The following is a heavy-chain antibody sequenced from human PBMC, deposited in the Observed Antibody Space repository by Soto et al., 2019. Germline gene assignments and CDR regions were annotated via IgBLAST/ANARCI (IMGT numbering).Heavy chain of an antibody. J-gene: IGHJ5*02. V-gene: IGHV3-33*01. CDR2: IWYDGSNK. D-gene: IGHD5-12*01. CDR3: ARDSYSQNWFDP. Sequence: PGGSLRLSCAASGFTFSSYGVYWVRQAPGKGLEWVAVIWYDGSNKYYADSVKGRFTISRDNSKNTLYLQMNSLRAEDTAVYYCARDSYSQNWFDPWGQGTLVTVSS. CDR1: GFTFSSYG.